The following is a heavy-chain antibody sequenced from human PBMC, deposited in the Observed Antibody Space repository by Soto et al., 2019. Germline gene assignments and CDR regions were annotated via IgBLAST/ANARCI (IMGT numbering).Heavy chain of an antibody. D-gene: IGHD5-18*01. CDR2: IYPIDSDT. V-gene: IGHV5-51*01. CDR1: GYSFTSYW. Sequence: GESLKISCEASGYSFTSYWIGWVRQMPGKGLEWMGIIYPIDSDTRYSPSFQGQVTISADKSISTAYLQWGSLKASDTAMYYWAGGALRGYSYGRFDYWGQGTLVTVSS. CDR3: AGGALRGYSYGRFDY. J-gene: IGHJ4*02.